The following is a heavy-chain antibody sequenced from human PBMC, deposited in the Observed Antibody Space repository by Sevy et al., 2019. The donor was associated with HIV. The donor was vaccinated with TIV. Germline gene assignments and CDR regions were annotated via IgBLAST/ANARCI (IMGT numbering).Heavy chain of an antibody. CDR2: ISAYNGNT. CDR3: ARGVKQLLLGAFDI. CDR1: GYTFTSYG. Sequence: ASVKVSCKASGYTFTSYGISWVRQAPGQGLEWMGWISAYNGNTNYAQKLQGRVTMTTDTSTSTAYMELRRLRSDDTAVYYCARGVKQLLLGAFDIWGQGTMVTVSS. J-gene: IGHJ3*02. V-gene: IGHV1-18*01. D-gene: IGHD6-13*01.